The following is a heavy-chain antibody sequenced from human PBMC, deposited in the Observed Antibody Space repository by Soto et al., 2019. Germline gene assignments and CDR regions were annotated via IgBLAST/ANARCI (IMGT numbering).Heavy chain of an antibody. J-gene: IGHJ6*03. CDR2: INHSGST. CDR1: GGSFSGYY. V-gene: IGHV4-34*01. D-gene: IGHD1-7*01. CDR3: AEVTGTTGYYYMDV. Sequence: SETLSLTCAVYGGSFSGYYWSWIRQPPGKGLEWIGEINHSGSTNYNPSLKSRVTISVDTSKNQFSLRLSSVTAADTAVYYCAEVTGTTGYYYMDVWGKGTTVTVSS.